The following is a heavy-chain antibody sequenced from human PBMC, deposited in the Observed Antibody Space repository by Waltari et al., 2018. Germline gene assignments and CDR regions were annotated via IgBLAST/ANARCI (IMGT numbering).Heavy chain of an antibody. V-gene: IGHV4-39*01. CDR3: ARHPMTIGFGY. CDR2: IMYDSGTT. D-gene: IGHD3-10*01. J-gene: IGHJ4*02. Sequence: QLQLQESGPGLVKPSETLSLICHVSGGSISSSNGYWGWVRQTPGKGLEWIGSIMYDSGTTYYNPSLKSRVTISVDTSKNQFSLKLSSVTAADTAIYYCARHPMTIGFGYWGQGTLVTVSS. CDR1: GGSISSSNGY.